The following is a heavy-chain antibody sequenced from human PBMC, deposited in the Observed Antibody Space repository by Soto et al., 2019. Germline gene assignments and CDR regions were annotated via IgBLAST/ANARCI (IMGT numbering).Heavy chain of an antibody. CDR3: ASGELGDAFDI. V-gene: IGHV3-23*01. Sequence: PGGSLRLSCAAYGFTFSNYTMTWVRQVPGKGLEWVSSIGVNGSTTDYAGSVKGRFTISRDNSKNTLYLQMNSLRAEDTAVYYCASGELGDAFDIWGQGTMVTVSS. CDR1: GFTFSNYT. CDR2: IGVNGSTT. J-gene: IGHJ3*02. D-gene: IGHD6-6*01.